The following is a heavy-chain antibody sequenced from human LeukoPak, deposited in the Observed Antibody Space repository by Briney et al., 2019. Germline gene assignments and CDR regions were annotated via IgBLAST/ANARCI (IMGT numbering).Heavy chain of an antibody. Sequence: PGGSLRLSCAASGFTFSTYGMSWVRQAPGMGLEWVSAISGSGGTTYYADSVKGRFTIFRDNSKNTLYLQMNSLRAEDTAVYYCAKERRYYGSGSFGYYLDYWGHGILVTVSS. CDR2: ISGSGGTT. D-gene: IGHD3-10*01. V-gene: IGHV3-23*01. CDR3: AKERRYYGSGSFGYYLDY. CDR1: GFTFSTYG. J-gene: IGHJ4*01.